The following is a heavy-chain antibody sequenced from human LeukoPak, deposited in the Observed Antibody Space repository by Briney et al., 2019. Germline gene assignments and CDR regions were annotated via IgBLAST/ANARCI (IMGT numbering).Heavy chain of an antibody. D-gene: IGHD5/OR15-5a*01. V-gene: IGHV3-7*01. CDR1: GLTFSSYW. CDR2: IKQDGSEK. CDR3: ARDVCYMDV. Sequence: GGSLRLSCAASGLTFSSYWMSGVRQAPGKGLEWVANIKQDGSEKYYVDFEKGRFTISRDNAKNSLYLQMNSLRAEDTAVYYCARDVCYMDVWGKGTTVTVSS. J-gene: IGHJ6*03.